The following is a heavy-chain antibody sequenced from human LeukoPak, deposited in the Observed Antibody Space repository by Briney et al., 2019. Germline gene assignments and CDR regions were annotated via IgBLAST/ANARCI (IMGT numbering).Heavy chain of an antibody. CDR3: ARDEQPGDY. J-gene: IGHJ4*02. CDR2: IYYSGDT. D-gene: IGHD1-1*01. Sequence: PSETLSFTCTVSGDSISPYYWGWIRQPPGKGLEWIGYIYYSGDTTHNPSLKSRVTMSVDTSMNQFSLKLSSVTAADTAVYYCARDEQPGDYWGQGALVTVSS. CDR1: GDSISPYY. V-gene: IGHV4-59*01.